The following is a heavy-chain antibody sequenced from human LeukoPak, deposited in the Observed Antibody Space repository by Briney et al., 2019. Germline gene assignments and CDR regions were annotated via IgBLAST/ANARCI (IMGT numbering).Heavy chain of an antibody. D-gene: IGHD3-10*01. Sequence: PSETLSLTCAVYGGSFSGYYWSWIRQPPGKGLEWIGEINHSGSTNYNPSLKSRVTISVDTSKNQFSLKLSSVTAADTAVYYCASRHPFAIDYWGQGTLVTVSS. CDR3: ASRHPFAIDY. V-gene: IGHV4-34*01. CDR2: INHSGST. J-gene: IGHJ4*02. CDR1: GGSFSGYY.